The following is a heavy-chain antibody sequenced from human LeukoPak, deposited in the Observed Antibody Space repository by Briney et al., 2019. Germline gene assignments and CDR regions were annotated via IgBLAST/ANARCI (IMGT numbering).Heavy chain of an antibody. CDR2: TSTSAST. J-gene: IGHJ5*02. D-gene: IGHD5-12*01. Sequence: KPSETLSLTCAASGGSISSYDWSWIRQPAGKRLECIGRTSTSASTNYNPSVKSRVTISVDKSKNQFSLKLRSVTAADTAVYYCAGRISGYGFDPWGQGTLVTVSS. V-gene: IGHV4-4*07. CDR3: AGRISGYGFDP. CDR1: GGSISSYD.